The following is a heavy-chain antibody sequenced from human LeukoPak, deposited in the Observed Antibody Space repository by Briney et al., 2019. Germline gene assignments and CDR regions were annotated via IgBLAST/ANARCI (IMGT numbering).Heavy chain of an antibody. D-gene: IGHD1-1*01. CDR2: IYTSGST. CDR3: TRSSWNYYFDY. CDR1: GGSISSTSYY. J-gene: IGHJ4*02. Sequence: PSETLSLTCTVSGGSISSTSYYWSWIRQPAGKGLEWIGRIYTSGSTNYNPSLKSRVTISVDTSKNQFSLKLSSVTAADTAVYYCTRSSWNYYFDYWGQGTLVTVSS. V-gene: IGHV4-61*02.